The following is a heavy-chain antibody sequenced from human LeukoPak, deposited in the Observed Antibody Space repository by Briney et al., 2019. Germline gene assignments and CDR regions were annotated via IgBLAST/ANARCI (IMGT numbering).Heavy chain of an antibody. V-gene: IGHV3-23*01. D-gene: IGHD2-2*01. J-gene: IGHJ4*02. Sequence: GGSLRLSRVASGFTFSKYAVSWVRQAPGKGLEWVSSISDSGGKTYYADSVKGRFTISRDNSKNTFYLQMNSLRADDTAVYYCAKTFGTIDPFEYWGQGTLVTVSS. CDR1: GFTFSKYA. CDR3: AKTFGTIDPFEY. CDR2: ISDSGGKT.